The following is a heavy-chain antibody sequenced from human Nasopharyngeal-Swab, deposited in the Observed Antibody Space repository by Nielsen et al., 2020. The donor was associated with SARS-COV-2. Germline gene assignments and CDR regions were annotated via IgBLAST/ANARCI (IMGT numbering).Heavy chain of an antibody. J-gene: IGHJ4*02. CDR2: ISFDGSKK. CDR1: GFTFNSHG. Sequence: GGSLRLSCAASGFTFNSHGMHWVRQAPGKGLEWVAVISFDGSKKYYADSVKGRFTISRDSSKNTLYLQMNSLRAEDTAVYYCTRSYFWSGFLYYFDYWGQGTLVTVSS. V-gene: IGHV3-30*03. D-gene: IGHD3-3*01. CDR3: TRSYFWSGFLYYFDY.